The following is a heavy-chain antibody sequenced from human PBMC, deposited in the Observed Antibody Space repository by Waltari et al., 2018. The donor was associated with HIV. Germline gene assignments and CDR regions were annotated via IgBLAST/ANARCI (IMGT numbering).Heavy chain of an antibody. D-gene: IGHD3-22*01. CDR2: ISGYNGDT. CDR3: ARDHYYGSSGYYSDY. CDR1: AYNFTNYG. J-gene: IGHJ4*02. Sequence: QVPLVQSGAELRKPGASVTVSCKASAYNFTNYGISWVRQAPGQGLEWMGWISGYNGDTKYAQKVRGRVTMTTDTSTSTAYLEMGSLRFDDTAVYYCARDHYYGSSGYYSDYWGQGTLVTVSS. V-gene: IGHV1-18*01.